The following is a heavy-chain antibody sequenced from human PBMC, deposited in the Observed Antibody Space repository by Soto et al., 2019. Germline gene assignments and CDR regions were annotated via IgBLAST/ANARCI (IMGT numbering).Heavy chain of an antibody. D-gene: IGHD4-17*01. J-gene: IGHJ4*02. CDR3: AKDHLTTTVTTGGY. Sequence: QVQLVESGGGVVQPGRSLRISCAASGFTFSNYGMHWVRQAPGKGLEWVAVISYHGSDKYYADSVKGRFTISRDNSKNTLYLQMDSLRAEDPAVYYCAKDHLTTTVTTGGYWGQGTLVTVSS. V-gene: IGHV3-30*18. CDR2: ISYHGSDK. CDR1: GFTFSNYG.